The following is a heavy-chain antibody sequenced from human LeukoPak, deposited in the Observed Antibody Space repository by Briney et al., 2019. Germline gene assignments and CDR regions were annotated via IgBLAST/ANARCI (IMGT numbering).Heavy chain of an antibody. CDR1: GFTVSSNY. CDR3: AREISRFGI. Sequence: PGGSLRLSCAASGFTVSSNYMSWVRQAPGKGLEWVSSIYIGGSTYYADSGKGRFTISRDNPNNTLYLQMHSLRAEDTAVYYCAREISRFGIWGQGTLVTVSS. J-gene: IGHJ4*02. V-gene: IGHV3-66*01. D-gene: IGHD3-16*01. CDR2: IYIGGST.